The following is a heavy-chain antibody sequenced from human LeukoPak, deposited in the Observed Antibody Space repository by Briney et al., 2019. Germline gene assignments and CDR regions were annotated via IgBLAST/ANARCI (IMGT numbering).Heavy chain of an antibody. J-gene: IGHJ4*02. Sequence: GASVKVACKASGYTXTDYYIHWVRQAPGQGLEWMGWINPYSGGTNYAQKFQGRVTMTRDTSISIAYMELSSLRSDDTAVFYCARGGQQLVRWREEQLDYWGQGTLVTVSS. V-gene: IGHV1-2*02. D-gene: IGHD6-13*01. CDR3: ARGGQQLVRWREEQLDY. CDR2: INPYSGGT. CDR1: GYTXTDYY.